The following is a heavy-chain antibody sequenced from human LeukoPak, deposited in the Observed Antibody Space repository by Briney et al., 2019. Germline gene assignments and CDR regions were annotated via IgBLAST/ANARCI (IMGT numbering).Heavy chain of an antibody. V-gene: IGHV3-21*01. CDR2: ISSSSRYI. CDR3: ARHGYYTDSSGYFQCYGMDV. J-gene: IGHJ6*02. D-gene: IGHD3-22*01. Sequence: KTGGSLRLSCAASGFTFSIYAMYWVRQAPGKGLEWVSSISSSSRYIYYSDSVKGRFTISRDNAQNSLYLQLNSLRAEDTAVYYCARHGYYTDSSGYFQCYGMDVWGQGTTVTVSS. CDR1: GFTFSIYA.